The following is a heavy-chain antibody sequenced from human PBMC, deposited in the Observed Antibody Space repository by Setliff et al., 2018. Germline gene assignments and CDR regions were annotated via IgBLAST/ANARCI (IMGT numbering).Heavy chain of an antibody. CDR2: ISAYNGNT. D-gene: IGHD3-22*01. CDR1: GYTFTSYG. Sequence: ASVKVSCKASGYTFTSYGISWVRQAPGQGLEWMGRISAYNGNTNYAQKLQGRVTMTTDTSTSTAYMELRSLRSDDTAVYYCARESGYYYDSSGYYTDAFDIWGQGTMVTVSS. CDR3: ARESGYYYDSSGYYTDAFDI. V-gene: IGHV1-18*01. J-gene: IGHJ3*02.